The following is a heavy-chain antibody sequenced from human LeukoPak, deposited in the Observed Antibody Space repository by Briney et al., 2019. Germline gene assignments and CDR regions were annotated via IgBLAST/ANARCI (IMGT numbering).Heavy chain of an antibody. CDR1: GFTFSSYE. Sequence: GGSLRLSCAASGFTFSSYEMNWVRQAPGKGLEWVSYISSSGSTIYYADSVKGRFTISRDNAKNSLYLQMNSLRAEDTAVYYCARDGYEYYYYYYMDVWGKGTTVTVSS. D-gene: IGHD5-12*01. CDR3: ARDGYEYYYYYYMDV. V-gene: IGHV3-48*03. J-gene: IGHJ6*03. CDR2: ISSSGSTI.